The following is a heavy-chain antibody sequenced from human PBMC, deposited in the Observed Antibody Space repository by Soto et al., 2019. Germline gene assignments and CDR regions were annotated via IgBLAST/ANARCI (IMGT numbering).Heavy chain of an antibody. CDR3: AREESGTVAGINY. V-gene: IGHV1-69*08. CDR2: IIPLLGIT. CDR1: GGTFSTYT. D-gene: IGHD6-19*01. Sequence: QVQLVQSGAEVKQPGSSVKVSCKASGGTFSTYTISWVRQAPGQGLEWMGRIIPLLGITKNAQKFQGRVTITADTSTSTAYMELISLTSDDTAVYYCAREESGTVAGINYWGQGTLVTVSS. J-gene: IGHJ4*02.